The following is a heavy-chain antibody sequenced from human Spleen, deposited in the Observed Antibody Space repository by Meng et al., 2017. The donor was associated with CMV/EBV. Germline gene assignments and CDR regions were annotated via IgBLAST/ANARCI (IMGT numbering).Heavy chain of an antibody. D-gene: IGHD4-11*01. CDR1: GGAFNTYA. CDR3: GIDYNNYAWFDP. Sequence: SCKSCGGAFNTYAFTWVRRAPGQGLEWMGGITPMLGTTHSAQKFQGRVTITTDESTSTAYMELSSLRSDDTAVYYCGIDYNNYAWFDPWGQGTLVTVSS. J-gene: IGHJ5*02. CDR2: ITPMLGTT. V-gene: IGHV1-69*05.